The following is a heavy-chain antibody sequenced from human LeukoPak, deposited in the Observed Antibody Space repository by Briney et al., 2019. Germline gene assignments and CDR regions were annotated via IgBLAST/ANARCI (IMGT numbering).Heavy chain of an antibody. CDR2: INHSGST. V-gene: IGHV4-34*01. CDR1: GGSFSGYY. CDR3: ASEKMTTVTNTPLNAFDI. J-gene: IGHJ3*02. Sequence: PSETLSLTCAVYGGSFSGYYWSWIRQPPGKGLEWIGEINHSGSTNYNPSLKSRVTISVDTSKNQFSLKLSSVTAADTAVYYCASEKMTTVTNTPLNAFDIWGQGTMVTVSS. D-gene: IGHD4-17*01.